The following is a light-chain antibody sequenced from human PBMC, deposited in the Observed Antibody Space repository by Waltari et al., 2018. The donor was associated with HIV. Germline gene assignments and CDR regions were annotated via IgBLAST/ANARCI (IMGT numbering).Light chain of an antibody. Sequence: QSALTQPASVSGSPGQSITISCTGTSSDVGGYNYVSWYQQQPGKAPKLMIYEVSNRPSGRSNRFSGSKSVHTASLTISGLQAEDEADYYCSSYTSSSTLPSYVFGTGTKVTVL. CDR3: SSYTSSSTLPSYV. CDR2: EVS. CDR1: SSDVGGYNY. V-gene: IGLV2-14*01. J-gene: IGLJ1*01.